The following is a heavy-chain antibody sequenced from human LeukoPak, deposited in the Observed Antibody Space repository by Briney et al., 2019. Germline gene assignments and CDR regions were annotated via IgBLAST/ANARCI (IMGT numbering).Heavy chain of an antibody. CDR2: IYPGDSDT. CDR1: GYSFTSYW. CDR3: ARLVRWQLGYYYYYYMDV. D-gene: IGHD6-6*01. Sequence: HGESLKISCKGSGYSFTSYWIGWVRQMPGKGLEWMGIIYPGDSDTRYSPSFQGQVTISADKSISTAYLQWSSLKASDTAMYYCARLVRWQLGYYYYYYMDVWGKGTTVTVPS. V-gene: IGHV5-51*01. J-gene: IGHJ6*03.